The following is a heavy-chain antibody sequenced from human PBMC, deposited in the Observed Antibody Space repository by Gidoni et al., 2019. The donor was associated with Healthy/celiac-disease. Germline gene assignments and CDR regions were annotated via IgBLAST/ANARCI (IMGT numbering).Heavy chain of an antibody. J-gene: IGHJ4*02. D-gene: IGHD1-20*01. CDR2: IIPILGTE. V-gene: IGHV1-69*01. Sequence: QVQLVQSGAEVKKPGSSVKVSCKASGGPFSRYAISWVRQAPGQGLEWMGGIIPILGTENYAQKCQGRVTITADESTSTAYMELSSLRSEDTAVDYGARRGPGDNWNDPWYYFDYWGQGTLVTVSS. CDR3: ARRGPGDNWNDPWYYFDY. CDR1: GGPFSRYA.